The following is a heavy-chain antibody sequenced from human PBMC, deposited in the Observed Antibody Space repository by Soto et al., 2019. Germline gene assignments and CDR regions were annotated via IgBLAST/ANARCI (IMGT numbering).Heavy chain of an antibody. Sequence: GESLKISCAASGFTFSDYYMSWIRQAPGKGLEWVSYISSSGSTIYYADSVKGRFTISRDNAKNSLYLQMNSLRAEDTAVYYCAREAQWLPHYYYYYMDVWGKGTTVTVSS. CDR3: AREAQWLPHYYYYYMDV. D-gene: IGHD6-19*01. CDR1: GFTFSDYY. V-gene: IGHV3-11*01. J-gene: IGHJ6*03. CDR2: ISSSGSTI.